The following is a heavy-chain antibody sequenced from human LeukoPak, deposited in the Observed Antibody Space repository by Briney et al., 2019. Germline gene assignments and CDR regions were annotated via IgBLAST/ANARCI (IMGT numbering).Heavy chain of an antibody. CDR2: ISYDGSNK. D-gene: IGHD6-19*01. J-gene: IGHJ1*01. CDR1: GFTFSTYA. Sequence: PGGSLRLSCVASGFTFSTYAMHWVRQAPGKGLEWVAVISYDGSNKYYADSVKGRFTISRDNSKNTLYLQMNSLRAEDTAVYYCAKAREWPVPGHGEYFQHWGQGTLVTVSS. V-gene: IGHV3-30-3*01. CDR3: AKAREWPVPGHGEYFQH.